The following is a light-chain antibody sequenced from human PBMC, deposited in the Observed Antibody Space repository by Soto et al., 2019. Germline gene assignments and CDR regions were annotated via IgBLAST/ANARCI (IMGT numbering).Light chain of an antibody. Sequence: GDRVTITCRASQRISSWLAWYQQKPGKAPKLLIYDASSLESGVPSRFSGSGTGTKFTLTISSLQPDDVETYYCQQYNSYPLTFGGGTKVEIK. CDR2: DAS. CDR1: QRISSW. V-gene: IGKV1-5*01. CDR3: QQYNSYPLT. J-gene: IGKJ4*01.